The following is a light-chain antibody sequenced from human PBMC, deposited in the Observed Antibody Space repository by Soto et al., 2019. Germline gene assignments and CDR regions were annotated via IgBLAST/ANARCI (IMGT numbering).Light chain of an antibody. V-gene: IGKV1-5*03. J-gene: IGKJ1*01. Sequence: IQITQSPSTLSASVGDRVTITCRASQSISGWLAWYQQKPGKAPKLLIYKASSLASGVPSRFSGSGSGTEFTLTISSLQSDDSATYFCQRYNDKFGQGTKVDIK. CDR1: QSISGW. CDR3: QRYNDK. CDR2: KAS.